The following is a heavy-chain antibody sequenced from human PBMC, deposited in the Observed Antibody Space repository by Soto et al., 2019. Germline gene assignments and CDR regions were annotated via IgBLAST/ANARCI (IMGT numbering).Heavy chain of an antibody. V-gene: IGHV3-30-3*01. CDR3: ERGRTVRDHDEFDC. CDR2: MSYDGNSK. J-gene: IGHJ4*02. CDR1: GFTFSSYS. D-gene: IGHD2-21*01. Sequence: PGWSLRLSCAASGFTFSSYSMHWVRQAPGKGLEWVAAMSYDGNSKYFADSVKGRFTISRDNSKNTLSLQMNSLGTEDSAVYYCERGRTVRDHDEFDCWGQGPLVTVSA.